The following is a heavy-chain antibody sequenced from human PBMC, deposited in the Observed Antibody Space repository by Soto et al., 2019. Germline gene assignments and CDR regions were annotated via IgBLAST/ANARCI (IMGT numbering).Heavy chain of an antibody. V-gene: IGHV3-23*01. CDR3: AKEIFAAAYAATSAFDL. CDR2: VDGSGGDT. J-gene: IGHJ4*02. CDR1: GFTFSSYS. Sequence: GRFPTVSRAAFGFTFSSYSLGWLSNASWTGPEWVAFVDGSGGDTSYAASVKDRFTVSRDNSDNSLFLHMNSLRAEDTGRYFCAKEIFAAAYAATSAFDLWGQGTLVTVSS. D-gene: IGHD2-8*01.